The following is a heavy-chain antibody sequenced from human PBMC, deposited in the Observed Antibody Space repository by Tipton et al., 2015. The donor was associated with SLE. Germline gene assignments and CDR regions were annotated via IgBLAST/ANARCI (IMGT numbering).Heavy chain of an antibody. CDR3: ATTHMTTVTNEDY. J-gene: IGHJ4*02. CDR2: IRYDGSNK. Sequence: SLRLSCAASGFTFSSYSMNWVRQAPGKGLEWVAFIRYDGSNKYYADSVKGRFTISRDNSKNTLYLQMNSLRAEDTAVYYCATTHMTTVTNEDYWGQGTLVTVSS. V-gene: IGHV3-30*02. CDR1: GFTFSSYS. D-gene: IGHD4-11*01.